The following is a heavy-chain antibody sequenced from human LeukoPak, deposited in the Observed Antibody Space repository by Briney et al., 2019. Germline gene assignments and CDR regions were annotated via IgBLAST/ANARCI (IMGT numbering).Heavy chain of an antibody. V-gene: IGHV3-30*04. D-gene: IGHD6-13*01. CDR1: GFTFSSYA. J-gene: IGHJ4*02. Sequence: PGGSLRLSCAASGFTFSSYAMHWVRQAPGKGLEWVAVISYDGSNKYYADSVKGRFTISRDNSKNTLYLQMNSLRAEDTAVYYCARDKAAAGKFDYWGQGTLVTVSS. CDR3: ARDKAAAGKFDY. CDR2: ISYDGSNK.